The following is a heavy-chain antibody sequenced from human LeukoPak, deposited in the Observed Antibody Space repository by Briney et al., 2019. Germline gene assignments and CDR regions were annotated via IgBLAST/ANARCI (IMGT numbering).Heavy chain of an antibody. CDR3: ATGAQYGLWGVPYFYYMHV. CDR2: VNPRNGDT. CDR1: GYALTGYY. Sequence: GASVKVSCMASGYALTGYYVHWVRQAPGPGIEWMGWVNPRNGDTHYAQKFQGRVTIIGDTSISTAYMELSGLTPDDTAVYYCATGAQYGLWGVPYFYYMHVWGKGTTVTVSS. J-gene: IGHJ6*03. D-gene: IGHD3-10*01. V-gene: IGHV1-2*02.